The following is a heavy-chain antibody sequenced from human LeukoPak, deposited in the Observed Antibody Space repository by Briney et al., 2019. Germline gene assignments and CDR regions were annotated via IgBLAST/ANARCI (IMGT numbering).Heavy chain of an antibody. D-gene: IGHD6-19*01. Sequence: GASVKVSCKASGYTFTSYYMHWVRQAPGQGLEWMRRINPNSGGTNYAQKFQGRVTMTRDTSISTAYMELSRLRSDDTAVYYCARGRAVAGPRGGLDDYWGQGTLVTVSS. V-gene: IGHV1-2*06. CDR2: INPNSGGT. CDR3: ARGRAVAGPRGGLDDY. J-gene: IGHJ4*02. CDR1: GYTFTSYY.